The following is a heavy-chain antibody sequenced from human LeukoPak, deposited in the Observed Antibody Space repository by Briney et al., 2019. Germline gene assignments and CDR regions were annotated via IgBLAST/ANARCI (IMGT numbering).Heavy chain of an antibody. V-gene: IGHV1-2*06. CDR3: ARDSRNYYDSRGGGDEAFDI. D-gene: IGHD3-22*01. CDR2: IHPNSGDT. CDR1: GDTFTGYY. J-gene: IGHJ3*02. Sequence: ASVKVSCKASGDTFTGYYMNWVRQAPGQGLEWMGRIHPNSGDTNYAQKFQGRVTMTRDTSIRTAYREVSRLRSDDTAVYYCARDSRNYYDSRGGGDEAFDIWGQGTMVTVSS.